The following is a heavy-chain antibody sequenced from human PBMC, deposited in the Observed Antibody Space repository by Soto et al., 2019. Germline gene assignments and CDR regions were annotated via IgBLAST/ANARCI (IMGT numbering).Heavy chain of an antibody. V-gene: IGHV4-30-4*01. D-gene: IGHD2-2*01. CDR3: AGYCVSTICTGNFDY. CDR2: IYYSGST. J-gene: IGHJ4*02. Sequence: SETLSLTCTVSGGPISSGDYYWSWIRKPPGKGLEWIRYIYYSGSTYYNPSLKSRVTISVDTSKNQCSLNLSSVTPADTAVYSCAGYCVSTICTGNFDYWGQGTPVT. CDR1: GGPISSGDYY.